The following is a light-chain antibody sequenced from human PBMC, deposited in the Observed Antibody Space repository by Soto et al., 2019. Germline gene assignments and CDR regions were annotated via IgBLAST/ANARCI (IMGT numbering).Light chain of an antibody. J-gene: IGLJ2*01. CDR2: EVS. CDR1: SSDVGGYNY. V-gene: IGLV2-8*01. CDR3: QAWGVSPV. Sequence: QSALTQPPSASGSPGQSVTISCTGTSSDVGGYNYVSWYQQHPGKAPKVIIYEVSKRPSGVPDRFSGSKSGSTASLTVSGLQAEDEADYYCQAWGVSPVFGGGTKLTVL.